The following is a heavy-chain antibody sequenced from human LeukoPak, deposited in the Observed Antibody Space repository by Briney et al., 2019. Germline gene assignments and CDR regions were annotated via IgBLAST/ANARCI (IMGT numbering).Heavy chain of an antibody. V-gene: IGHV3-23*01. J-gene: IGHJ5*02. Sequence: GRSLRLSCAASGFTFDDYAMHWVREAPGKGLEWVSTIGARGGSTYYADSVKGRFTISRDNSKNTLYLHMNSLRAEDTAVYYCAKDRAAAGDNWFDPWGQGTLVTVSS. CDR1: GFTFDDYA. CDR3: AKDRAAAGDNWFDP. D-gene: IGHD6-13*01. CDR2: IGARGGST.